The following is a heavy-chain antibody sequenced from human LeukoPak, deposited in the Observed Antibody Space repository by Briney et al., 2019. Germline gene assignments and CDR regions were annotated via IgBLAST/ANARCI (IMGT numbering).Heavy chain of an antibody. CDR3: AKAGYSSGWRNFDS. CDR1: GFTFTNAW. Sequence: GGSLRLSCAASGFTFTNAWMNWVRQAPGKGLEWVAVISYDGSNKFYADSVKGRFTISRDNSKNTLYLQMNSLRAEDTAVYYCAKAGYSSGWRNFDSWGQGTLVTVSS. J-gene: IGHJ4*02. D-gene: IGHD6-19*01. V-gene: IGHV3-30*18. CDR2: ISYDGSNK.